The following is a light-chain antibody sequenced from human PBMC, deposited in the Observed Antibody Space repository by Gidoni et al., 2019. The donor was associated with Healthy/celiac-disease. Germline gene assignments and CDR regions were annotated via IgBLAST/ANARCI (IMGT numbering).Light chain of an antibody. V-gene: IGKV3-11*01. Sequence: EIVLTQSPATLSLSPGERATLSCRASQSVSSYLAWYQQKPGQAPRLLIYDASNSPTGIPARFSGSGSGTDFTLTISSLEPEDFAVYYCQQRSNWPPVVTFGGGTKVEIK. CDR3: QQRSNWPPVVT. CDR2: DAS. J-gene: IGKJ4*01. CDR1: QSVSSY.